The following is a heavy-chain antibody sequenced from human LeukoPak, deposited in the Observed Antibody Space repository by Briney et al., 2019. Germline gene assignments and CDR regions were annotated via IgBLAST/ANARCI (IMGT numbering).Heavy chain of an antibody. CDR2: IYGSGIT. CDR1: GGSTSSGNYY. D-gene: IGHD3-10*01. J-gene: IGHJ4*02. Sequence: SETLSLTCTVSGGSTSSGNYYWTWIRQPAGKGLEWIGQIYGSGITDYNPSLKSRVTISGDTSKNQFSLKMTSVTAADTAVYYCARDRGGMNRGAYDYWGQGSLVTVSS. CDR3: ARDRGGMNRGAYDY. V-gene: IGHV4-61*09.